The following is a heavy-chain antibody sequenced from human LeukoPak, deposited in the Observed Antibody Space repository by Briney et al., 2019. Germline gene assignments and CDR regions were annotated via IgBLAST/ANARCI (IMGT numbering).Heavy chain of an antibody. J-gene: IGHJ3*02. CDR3: ARALHYYGSGSYYMGGHDAFDI. Sequence: PGGSLRLSCAASGFTFDDYGMSWVRQAPGKGLEWVSGINWNGGSTGYADSVKGRFTISRDNAKNSLYLQMNSLGAEDTALYYCARALHYYGSGSYYMGGHDAFDIWGQGTMVTVSS. CDR1: GFTFDDYG. CDR2: INWNGGST. V-gene: IGHV3-20*04. D-gene: IGHD3-10*01.